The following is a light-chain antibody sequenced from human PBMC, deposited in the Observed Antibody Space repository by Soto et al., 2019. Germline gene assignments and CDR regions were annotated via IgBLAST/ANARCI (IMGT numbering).Light chain of an antibody. Sequence: DIQMTQSPSILSASVGDRVTITCRASQSISSWLDWYQQKPGKAPKLLIYEASSLKSGVPSRFSGSGSATEFALTISSLQPDDFASYYCEVYSSSPRLPFGGGTKVDIK. J-gene: IGKJ4*01. CDR1: QSISSW. CDR3: EVYSSSPRLP. V-gene: IGKV1-5*03. CDR2: EAS.